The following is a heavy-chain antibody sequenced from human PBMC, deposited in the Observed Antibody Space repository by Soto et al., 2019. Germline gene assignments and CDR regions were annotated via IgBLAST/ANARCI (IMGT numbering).Heavy chain of an antibody. D-gene: IGHD2-2*01. CDR3: ARGYCSSTSCSKAQNFDY. V-gene: IGHV4-59*12. J-gene: IGHJ4*02. CDR2: IYYSGST. Sequence: SETLSLTCTVSGGSISSYYWTWIRQPPGKGLEWIGYIYYSGSTNYNPSLKSRVTISVDTSKTQFSLKLSSVTAADTAVYYCARGYCSSTSCSKAQNFDYWGQGTLVTVSS. CDR1: GGSISSYY.